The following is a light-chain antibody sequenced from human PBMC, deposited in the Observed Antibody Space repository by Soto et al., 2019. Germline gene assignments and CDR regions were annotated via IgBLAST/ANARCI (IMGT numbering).Light chain of an antibody. CDR3: QSYDSSLSVL. CDR2: GNS. J-gene: IGLJ1*01. Sequence: QSVLKQPPSMSGAPGQRVPIPRNGSSSNIGAGYDVHWYQQLPGTAPKLLIYGNSNRPSGVPDRFSGSKSGASASLAITGLQAEDEADYYCQSYDSSLSVLFGTGTKVTVL. CDR1: SSNIGAGYD. V-gene: IGLV1-40*01.